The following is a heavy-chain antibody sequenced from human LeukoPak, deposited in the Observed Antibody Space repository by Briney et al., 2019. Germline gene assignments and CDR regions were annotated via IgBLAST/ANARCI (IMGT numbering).Heavy chain of an antibody. J-gene: IGHJ6*03. CDR1: GGSFSGYY. Sequence: SETLSLTCAVYGGSFSGYYWSWIRQPPGKGLEWIGEINHSGSTNYNPSLKSRVTISVDTSKNQFSLKLSSVTAADTAVYYCARAPQLALYYYYCYMDVWGKGTTVTISS. CDR3: ARAPQLALYYYYCYMDV. V-gene: IGHV4-34*01. D-gene: IGHD6-13*01. CDR2: INHSGST.